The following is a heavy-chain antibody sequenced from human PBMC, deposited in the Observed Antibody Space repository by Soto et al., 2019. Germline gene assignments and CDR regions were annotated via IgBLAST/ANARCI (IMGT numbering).Heavy chain of an antibody. J-gene: IGHJ4*02. CDR1: GGSINNDDW. CDR2: ISHIRGS. D-gene: IGHD5-12*01. CDR3: ARHYGDGYDYVDY. V-gene: IGHV4-4*02. Sequence: PSETLSLTCAVSGGSINNDDWWSWVRQAPGKGLEWIGEISHIRGSNYSPFFKSRVTISIDKSTKQLSLTVTSVTAADTAVYYCARHYGDGYDYVDYWGQGTLVTVSS.